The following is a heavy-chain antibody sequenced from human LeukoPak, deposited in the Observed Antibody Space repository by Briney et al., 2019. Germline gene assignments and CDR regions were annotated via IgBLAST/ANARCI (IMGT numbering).Heavy chain of an antibody. CDR1: GFTFSYYD. V-gene: IGHV3-30*03. CDR2: ILHDGNNK. CDR3: ARGPAANSGNYYVGDY. Sequence: GGSLRLSCAASGFTFSYYDMHWVRQAPGKGLEWVAVILHDGNNKYCADSVKGRFTISRDNSKNTLYLQMNSLRAEDTAVYYCARGPAANSGNYYVGDYWGQGTLVTVSS. J-gene: IGHJ4*02. D-gene: IGHD1-26*01.